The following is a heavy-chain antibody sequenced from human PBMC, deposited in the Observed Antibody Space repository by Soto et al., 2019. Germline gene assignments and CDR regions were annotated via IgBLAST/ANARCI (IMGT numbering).Heavy chain of an antibody. Sequence: ASVKVSCKASGGTFSSYAISWVRQAPGQGLEWMGGIIPIFGTANYAQKFQGRVTITADESTSTAYMELSSLRSEDTAVYYCARRDWPDYYYGMDVWGQGTTVTVSS. D-gene: IGHD3-9*01. CDR2: IIPIFGTA. CDR3: ARRDWPDYYYGMDV. J-gene: IGHJ6*02. V-gene: IGHV1-69*13. CDR1: GGTFSSYA.